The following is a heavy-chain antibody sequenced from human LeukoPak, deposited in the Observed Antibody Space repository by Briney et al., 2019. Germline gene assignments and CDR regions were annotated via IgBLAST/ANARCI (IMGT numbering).Heavy chain of an antibody. CDR3: ARVPYDSSGYYGAFDI. J-gene: IGHJ3*02. Sequence: ASVKVSCKASGYTFTGYYMHWVRQAPGQGLEWMGWINPYSGGTNYAQKFQGRVTMTRDTSISTAYMELSSLRPDDTAVYYCARVPYDSSGYYGAFDIWGQGTMVTVSS. D-gene: IGHD3-22*01. V-gene: IGHV1-2*02. CDR1: GYTFTGYY. CDR2: INPYSGGT.